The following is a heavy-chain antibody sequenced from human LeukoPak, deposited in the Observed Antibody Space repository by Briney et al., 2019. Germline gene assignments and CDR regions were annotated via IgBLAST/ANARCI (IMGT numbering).Heavy chain of an antibody. CDR3: ARGASYYDFWSGPAPNYYYMDV. D-gene: IGHD3-3*01. J-gene: IGHJ6*03. V-gene: IGHV1-8*01. CDR2: MNPNSGNT. CDR1: GYTFTSYD. Sequence: ASVKVSCKASGYTFTSYDINWVRQATGQGLEWMGWMNPNSGNTGYAQKFQGRVTMTRNTSISTAYMELSRLRSDDTAVYYCARGASYYDFWSGPAPNYYYMDVWGKGTTVTVSS.